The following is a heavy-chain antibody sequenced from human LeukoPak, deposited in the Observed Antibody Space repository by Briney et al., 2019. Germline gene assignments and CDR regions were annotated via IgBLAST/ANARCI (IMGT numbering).Heavy chain of an antibody. V-gene: IGHV3-30-3*01. Sequence: PGGSLRLSCAASGFTFSSYAMHWVRQAPGKGLEWVAVISYDGSNKYYADSVKGRFTISRDNSKNMLYLQMNSLRAEDTAVYYCARESVTVVAATWVSWFDPWGQGTLVTVSS. J-gene: IGHJ5*02. CDR3: ARESVTVVAATWVSWFDP. CDR1: GFTFSSYA. CDR2: ISYDGSNK. D-gene: IGHD2-15*01.